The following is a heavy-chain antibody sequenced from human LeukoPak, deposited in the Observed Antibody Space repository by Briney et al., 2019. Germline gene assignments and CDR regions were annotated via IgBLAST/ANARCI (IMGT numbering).Heavy chain of an antibody. Sequence: GASVTVSCKASGYTFTCYDINWVRQAPGQGLEWMGWMNPNSGSTGYAQKFQGRVSMTRNTSISTAYMELNSLRSKDTAVYYCERGRDSCSWYASLNWFDPWGQGTLVTVSS. J-gene: IGHJ5*02. CDR3: ERGRDSCSWYASLNWFDP. D-gene: IGHD6-13*01. CDR1: GYTFTCYD. CDR2: MNPNSGST. V-gene: IGHV1-8*01.